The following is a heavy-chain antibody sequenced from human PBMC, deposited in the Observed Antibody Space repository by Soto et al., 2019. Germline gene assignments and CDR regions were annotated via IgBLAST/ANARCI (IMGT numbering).Heavy chain of an antibody. CDR1: GYTFTSYG. J-gene: IGHJ4*02. Sequence: ASVKVSCKASGYTFTSYGISWVRQAPGQGLEWMGWISAYNGNTNYAQKLQGRVTMTTDTSTSTAYMELRSLRSDDTAVYYCARGNRFLEWSRKEIDYWGQGTLVTVSS. CDR3: ARGNRFLEWSRKEIDY. CDR2: ISAYNGNT. V-gene: IGHV1-18*01. D-gene: IGHD3-3*01.